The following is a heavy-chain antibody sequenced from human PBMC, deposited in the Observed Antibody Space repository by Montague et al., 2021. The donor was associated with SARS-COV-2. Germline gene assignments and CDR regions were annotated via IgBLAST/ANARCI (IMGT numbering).Heavy chain of an antibody. Sequence: SETLSLTCTVSGGSISSYYWSWLRQSPGKGLEWIAYIYYSGSTNYNPSLKSRVTLSVDTSKNQFSLKLSSVTAADTAVYYCARDLVAGGFDVWGQGTTVTVSS. V-gene: IGHV4-59*01. J-gene: IGHJ6*02. D-gene: IGHD2-8*02. CDR2: IYYSGST. CDR3: ARDLVAGGFDV. CDR1: GGSISSYY.